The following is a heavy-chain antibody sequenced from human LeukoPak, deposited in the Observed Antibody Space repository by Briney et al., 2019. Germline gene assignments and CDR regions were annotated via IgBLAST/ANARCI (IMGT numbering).Heavy chain of an antibody. J-gene: IGHJ4*02. V-gene: IGHV4-39*07. CDR1: GGSISSSSYY. Sequence: SETLSLTCTVSGGSISSSSYYWGWIRQPPGKGLEWIGSIYYSGSTYYNPSLKSRVTISVDTSKNQFSLKLSSVTAADTAVYYCARGNSGPVATITKYYFDYWGQGTLVTVSS. CDR3: ARGNSGPVATITKYYFDY. CDR2: IYYSGST. D-gene: IGHD5-12*01.